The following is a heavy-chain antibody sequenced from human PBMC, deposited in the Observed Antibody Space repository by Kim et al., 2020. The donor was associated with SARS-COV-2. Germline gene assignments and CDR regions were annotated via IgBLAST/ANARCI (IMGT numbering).Heavy chain of an antibody. Sequence: GGSLRLSCAGSGFTFSLYGMHWVRQAPGKGLEWVALISFDGNHTKYADSVTGRFTISRDNSKNTQYLQMNSLRGEDTAVYYCARWTTGDYGDYVNYYDYWGQGTLVTVSS. CDR3: ARWTTGDYGDYVNYYDY. D-gene: IGHD4-17*01. CDR1: GFTFSLYG. J-gene: IGHJ4*02. V-gene: IGHV3-33*05. CDR2: ISFDGNHT.